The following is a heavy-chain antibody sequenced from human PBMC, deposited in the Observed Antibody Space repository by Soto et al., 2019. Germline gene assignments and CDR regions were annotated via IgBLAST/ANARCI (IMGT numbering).Heavy chain of an antibody. CDR2: MNPYSGNT. D-gene: IGHD3-3*01. J-gene: IGHJ6*04. CDR3: ARAVEGFFYL. CDR1: GYTFTSYD. Sequence: QVQLVQSGAEVKKPGASVKVSCKASGYTFTSYDINWVRQATGQGLEWMGWMNPYSGNTGYAQKIQGRVTMTRNTAISTAYMELSSRGSEYTAVYYCARAVEGFFYLWGKGTTVTGPS. V-gene: IGHV1-8*01.